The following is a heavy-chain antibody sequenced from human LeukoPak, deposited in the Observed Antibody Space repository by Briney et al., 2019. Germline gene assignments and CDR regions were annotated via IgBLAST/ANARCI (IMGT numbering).Heavy chain of an antibody. Sequence: SETLSLTCTVSGGSISSGSYYWRWIRQPAGKGLEWIGRIYTSGSTNYNPSLKSRVTVSVDTSKNQFSLKLSSVTAADTAVYYCARESGFWSGYYFDYWGQGTLVTVSS. CDR1: GGSISSGSYY. D-gene: IGHD3-3*01. J-gene: IGHJ4*02. CDR3: ARESGFWSGYYFDY. CDR2: IYTSGST. V-gene: IGHV4-61*02.